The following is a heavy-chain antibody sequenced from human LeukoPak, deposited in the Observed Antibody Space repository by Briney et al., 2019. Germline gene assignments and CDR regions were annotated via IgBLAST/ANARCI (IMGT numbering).Heavy chain of an antibody. V-gene: IGHV3-23*01. CDR3: AKPTLVRGVIISLYYYGMDV. Sequence: PGGSLRLSCAASGFTFSRHAMTWVRQAPGTGLEWVSAISGSGGSTYYADSVKGRFTISRDNSKNTLYLQMNSLRVEDTAVYYCAKPTLVRGVIISLYYYGMDVWGQGTTVTVSS. J-gene: IGHJ6*02. CDR1: GFTFSRHA. D-gene: IGHD3-10*01. CDR2: ISGSGGST.